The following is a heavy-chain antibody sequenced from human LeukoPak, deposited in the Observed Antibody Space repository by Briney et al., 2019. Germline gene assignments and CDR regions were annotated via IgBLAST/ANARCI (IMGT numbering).Heavy chain of an antibody. Sequence: ASVKVSCKASGYTFTSYGISWVRQAPGQGLEWMGWISTYNGNTDYAQKLQGRLTMTTDTSTSTAYMELRSLRSDDTAVCYCATGIAVAGTVGYFDYWGQGTLVTVSS. CDR3: ATGIAVAGTVGYFDY. D-gene: IGHD6-19*01. CDR2: ISTYNGNT. CDR1: GYTFTSYG. V-gene: IGHV1-18*04. J-gene: IGHJ4*02.